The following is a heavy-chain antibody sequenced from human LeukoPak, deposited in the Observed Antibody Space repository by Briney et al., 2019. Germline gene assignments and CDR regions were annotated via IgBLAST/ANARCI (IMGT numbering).Heavy chain of an antibody. V-gene: IGHV4-34*01. CDR3: ARGPNDYGDYGVDY. CDR1: GGSFSGYY. J-gene: IGHJ4*02. Sequence: SETLSLTCAVYGGSFSGYYWSWIRQPPGKGLEWIGEISHSGSTNYNPSLKSRVTISVDTSKNQFSLKLSSVTAADTAVYYCARGPNDYGDYGVDYWGQGTLVTVSS. D-gene: IGHD4-17*01. CDR2: ISHSGST.